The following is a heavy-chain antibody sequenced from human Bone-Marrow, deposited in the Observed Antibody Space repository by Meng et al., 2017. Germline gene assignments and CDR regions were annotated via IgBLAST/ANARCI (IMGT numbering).Heavy chain of an antibody. Sequence: ASVKVSCKASGYTFTGYYMHWVRQAPGQGLEWMGRINPNSGGTNYAQKFQGRVTMTRDTSISTAYMELSKLRSDDTAVYYCARERKTTVTTYAFDIWGQGTMVTVSS. CDR2: INPNSGGT. CDR1: GYTFTGYY. J-gene: IGHJ3*02. CDR3: ARERKTTVTTYAFDI. D-gene: IGHD4-17*01. V-gene: IGHV1-2*06.